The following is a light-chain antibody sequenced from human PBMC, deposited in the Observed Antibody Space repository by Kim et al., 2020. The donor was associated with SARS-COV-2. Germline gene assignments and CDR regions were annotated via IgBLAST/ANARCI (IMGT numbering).Light chain of an antibody. CDR1: KLGDKY. J-gene: IGLJ2*01. Sequence: VSPGQTAGLTCSGDKLGDKYACWYQQKPGQSPVLVIYQDSKRPSGIPERFSGSNSGNTATLTISGTQAMDEADYYCQAWDSSTAAVFGGGTQLTVL. CDR3: QAWDSSTAAV. V-gene: IGLV3-1*01. CDR2: QDS.